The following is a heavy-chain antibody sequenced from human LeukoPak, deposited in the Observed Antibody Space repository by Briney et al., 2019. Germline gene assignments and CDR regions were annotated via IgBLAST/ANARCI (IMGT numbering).Heavy chain of an antibody. CDR2: ISGSGGST. CDR3: AKDPAGSGTHDRYFDY. V-gene: IGHV3-23*01. D-gene: IGHD3-10*01. J-gene: IGHJ4*02. Sequence: GGSLRLSCAASGFTFSSYAMSWVRQAPGKGLEWVSAISGSGGSTYYADSVKGRFTISRDNSKNTLYLQMNSLRAEDTAVSYCAKDPAGSGTHDRYFDYWGQGTLVTVSS. CDR1: GFTFSSYA.